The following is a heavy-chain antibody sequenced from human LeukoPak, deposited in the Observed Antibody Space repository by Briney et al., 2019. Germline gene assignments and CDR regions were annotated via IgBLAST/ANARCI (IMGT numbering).Heavy chain of an antibody. CDR2: MNPNSGNT. CDR1: GYTFTSYD. Sequence: ASVKVSCKASGYTFTSYDINWVRQATGQGLEWMGWMNPNSGNTNYAQKLQGRVTMTTDTSTSTAYMELRSLRSDDTAVYYCARDNWPAVAAPPSYWGQGTLVTVSS. CDR3: ARDNWPAVAAPPSY. J-gene: IGHJ4*02. D-gene: IGHD2-15*01. V-gene: IGHV1-18*01.